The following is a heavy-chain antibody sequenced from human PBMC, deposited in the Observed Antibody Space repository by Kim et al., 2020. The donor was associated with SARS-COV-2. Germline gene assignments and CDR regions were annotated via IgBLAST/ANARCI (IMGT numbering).Heavy chain of an antibody. V-gene: IGHV3-21*01. Sequence: GGSLRLSCAASGFTFSSYSMNWVRQAPGKGLEWVSSISSSSSYIYYADSVKGRFTISRDNAKNSLYLQMNSLRAEDTAVYYCARDRKLTRITMVRGVNNDAFDIWGQGTMVTVSS. CDR3: ARDRKLTRITMVRGVNNDAFDI. CDR2: ISSSSSYI. J-gene: IGHJ3*02. CDR1: GFTFSSYS. D-gene: IGHD3-10*01.